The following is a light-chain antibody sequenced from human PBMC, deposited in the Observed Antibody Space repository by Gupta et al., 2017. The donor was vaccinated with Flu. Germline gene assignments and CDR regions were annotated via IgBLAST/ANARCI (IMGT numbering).Light chain of an antibody. V-gene: IGKV3-11*01. CDR3: QQRRNWPPT. CDR1: QTVISY. CDR2: DVS. Sequence: EIMLTQSQAILSISHGERATLSCRASQTVISYLAWYQQKPGQAPRLLIYDVSNRATGIPSRFSGSGSGTDFTLTISSLEPEDFAIYYCQQRRNWPPTFGPGTKVDFK. J-gene: IGKJ3*01.